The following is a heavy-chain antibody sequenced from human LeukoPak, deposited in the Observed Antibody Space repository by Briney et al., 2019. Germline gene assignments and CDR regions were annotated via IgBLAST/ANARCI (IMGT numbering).Heavy chain of an antibody. CDR1: VYAFTDYF. Sequence: ASVKVSCKTSVYAFTDYFMHWVRQAPGQGPEWMGLINPNFGGTAYAHKFQDRVTMTRDTSISTVYMELTSLTSDDTAVYYCARGSQGFDYWGQGTLVTVSS. V-gene: IGHV1-2*02. CDR2: INPNFGGT. CDR3: ARGSQGFDY. J-gene: IGHJ4*02.